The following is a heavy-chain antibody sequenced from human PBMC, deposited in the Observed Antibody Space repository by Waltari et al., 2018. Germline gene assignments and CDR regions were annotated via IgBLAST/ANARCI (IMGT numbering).Heavy chain of an antibody. V-gene: IGHV3-23*03. J-gene: IGHJ6*03. D-gene: IGHD3-3*01. CDR1: GFTFSSYA. CDR3: AKTPWDYDFWSGAPYYYYYMDV. Sequence: EVQLLESGGGLVQPGGSLRLSCAASGFTFSSYAMSWVRQAPGTGLEWVSVIYSGGSTYYADSVKGRFTISRDNSKNTLYLQMNSLRAEDTAVYYCAKTPWDYDFWSGAPYYYYYMDVWGKGTTVTVSS. CDR2: IYSGGST.